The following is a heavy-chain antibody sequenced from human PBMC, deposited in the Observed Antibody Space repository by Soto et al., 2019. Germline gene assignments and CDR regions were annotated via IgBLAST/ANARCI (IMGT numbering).Heavy chain of an antibody. Sequence: SETLSLTCTVSGCSISSGTYCWGWLRQPPGKGLEWIGNIYYSESTYYNPSLKSRVTISVYTAKNQLSLKLSSVTAADTAVYYCAGQVVVVATSPWLAPWGKETWVTVSS. J-gene: IGHJ5*02. D-gene: IGHD2-15*01. CDR2: IYYSEST. V-gene: IGHV4-39*01. CDR1: GCSISSGTYC. CDR3: AGQVVVVATSPWLAP.